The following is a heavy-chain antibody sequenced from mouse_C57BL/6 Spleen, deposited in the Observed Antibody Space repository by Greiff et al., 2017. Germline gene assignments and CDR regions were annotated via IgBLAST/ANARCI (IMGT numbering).Heavy chain of an antibody. Sequence: VMLVESGPGLVQPSQSLSITCTVSGFSLTSYGVHWVRQPPGKGLEWLGVIWSGGSTDYNAAFISRLSISKDNSKSQVFFKMNSLQADDTAIYYCAKNNGDYYYAMDYWGQGTSVTVSS. V-gene: IGHV2-4*01. CDR1: GFSLTSYG. CDR3: AKNNGDYYYAMDY. CDR2: IWSGGST. J-gene: IGHJ4*01.